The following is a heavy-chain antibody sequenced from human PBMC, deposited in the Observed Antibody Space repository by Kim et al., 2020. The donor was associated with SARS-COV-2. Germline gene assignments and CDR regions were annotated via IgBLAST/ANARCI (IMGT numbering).Heavy chain of an antibody. CDR3: ARGGSYSFDY. V-gene: IGHV4-31*03. D-gene: IGHD1-26*01. CDR2: IYYSGST. J-gene: IGHJ4*02. Sequence: SETLSLTCTVSGGSISSGGYYWSWIRQHPGKGLEWIGYIYYSGSTYYNPSLKSRVTISVDTSKNQFSLKLSSVTAADTAVYYCARGGSYSFDYWGQGTLVTVSS. CDR1: GGSISSGGYY.